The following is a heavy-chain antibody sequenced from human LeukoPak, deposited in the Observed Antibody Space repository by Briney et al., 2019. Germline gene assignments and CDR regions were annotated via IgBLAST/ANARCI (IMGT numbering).Heavy chain of an antibody. V-gene: IGHV3-7*04. CDR3: ARGSGDY. CDR1: GLTFSGYW. CDR2: IKPDGSQK. Sequence: GGSLRLSCAASGLTFSGYWMNWVRQAPGKGLEWVANIKPDGSQKYYVDSVKGRFTISRDNAKNSLYLQMTSLRAEDTAVYYCARGSGDYSGQGTLVTVSS. J-gene: IGHJ4*02.